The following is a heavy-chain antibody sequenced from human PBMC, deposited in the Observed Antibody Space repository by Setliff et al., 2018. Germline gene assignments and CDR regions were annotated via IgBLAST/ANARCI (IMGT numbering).Heavy chain of an antibody. CDR2: IYYTGDP. CDR3: ARHVGI. CDR1: GGSLRGNAIF. V-gene: IGHV4-39*01. Sequence: PSETLSLTRTVSGGSLRGNAIFWGWIRQPPGKGLEWIGSIYYTGDPYYNPSLKSRVTMSVDMSRNQFSLKLSSVTAADTAVYSCARHVGIRGRGTLVTVSS. D-gene: IGHD7-27*01. J-gene: IGHJ4*02.